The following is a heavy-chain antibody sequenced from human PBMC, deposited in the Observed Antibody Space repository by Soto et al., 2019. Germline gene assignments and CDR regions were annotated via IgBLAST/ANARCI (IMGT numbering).Heavy chain of an antibody. J-gene: IGHJ4*02. CDR3: ARTIVVVVPDNFDH. CDR2: IKQDGSEK. Sequence: GGSLRLSCAASGFTIGDYWMSWVRQAPGKGLEWVANIKQDGSEKYYVDSVRGRFTISRDSAKNSLYLQMNSLRGEDTAVYYCARTIVVVVPDNFDHWGQGTLVTVSS. D-gene: IGHD3-22*01. V-gene: IGHV3-7*01. CDR1: GFTIGDYW.